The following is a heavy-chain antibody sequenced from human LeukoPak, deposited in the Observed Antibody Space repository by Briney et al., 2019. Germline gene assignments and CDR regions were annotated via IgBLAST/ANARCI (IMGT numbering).Heavy chain of an antibody. D-gene: IGHD5-12*01. Sequence: GGSLRLSCAASGFTFSSYGMHWVRQAPGKGLEWVAVISYDGNNKYYADSVKGRFTISRDNSKNTLYLQMNSLRAEDTAVYYCAKDRSGYDVFFDYWGQGTLVTVSS. CDR1: GFTFSSYG. CDR2: ISYDGNNK. CDR3: AKDRSGYDVFFDY. V-gene: IGHV3-30*18. J-gene: IGHJ4*02.